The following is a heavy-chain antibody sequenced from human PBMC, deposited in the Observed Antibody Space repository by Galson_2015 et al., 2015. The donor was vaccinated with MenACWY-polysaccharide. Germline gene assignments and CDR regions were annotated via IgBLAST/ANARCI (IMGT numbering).Heavy chain of an antibody. CDR3: ARVDDLSGWFGGGFDY. CDR2: INPNSGGT. V-gene: IGHV1-2*06. Sequence: SVKVSCKASGYTFTGYYMHWVRQAPGQGLEWMGRINPNSGGTNYAQKFQGRVTMTRDTSISTVYMELSRLRSDDTAVYYCARVDDLSGWFGGGFDYWGQGTLVTVSS. CDR1: GYTFTGYY. J-gene: IGHJ4*02. D-gene: IGHD6-19*01.